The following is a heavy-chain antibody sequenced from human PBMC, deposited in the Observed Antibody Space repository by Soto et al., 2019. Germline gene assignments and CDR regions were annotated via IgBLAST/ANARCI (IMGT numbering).Heavy chain of an antibody. D-gene: IGHD1-1*01. CDR3: ARDLQYFDY. J-gene: IGHJ4*02. Sequence: ASETLSLTCTVSGGSISTSSYYWGWIRQPPGKGLEWIGSIYYSGSTYYNPSLKSRVTISVDTSKNQFSLKLSSVTAADTAVYYCARDLQYFDYWGQGTLVTVSS. V-gene: IGHV4-39*02. CDR1: GGSISTSSYY. CDR2: IYYSGST.